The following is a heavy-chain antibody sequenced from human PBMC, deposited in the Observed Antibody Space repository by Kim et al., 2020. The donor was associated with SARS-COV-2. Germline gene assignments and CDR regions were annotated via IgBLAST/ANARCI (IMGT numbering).Heavy chain of an antibody. Sequence: AGSVKGRFTISRDNTKNTLYLQRSSLRAEDTAVYYCAREGYYDSSGPFDYWGQGTLVTVSS. V-gene: IGHV3-33*01. D-gene: IGHD3-22*01. CDR3: AREGYYDSSGPFDY. J-gene: IGHJ4*02.